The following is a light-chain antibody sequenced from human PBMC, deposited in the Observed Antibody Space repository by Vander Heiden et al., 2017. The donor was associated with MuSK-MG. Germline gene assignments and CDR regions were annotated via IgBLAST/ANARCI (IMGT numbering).Light chain of an antibody. Sequence: SYELTQPPSVSVSPGQTASITCSGDKLGDKYACWYQQKPGQSPVLVIYQDSKRPSGIPEGFSGSNSGNTATLTISGTQAMDEDDYYCQAWDSSIVFGGGTKLTVL. CDR3: QAWDSSIV. CDR1: KLGDKY. CDR2: QDS. J-gene: IGLJ2*01. V-gene: IGLV3-1*01.